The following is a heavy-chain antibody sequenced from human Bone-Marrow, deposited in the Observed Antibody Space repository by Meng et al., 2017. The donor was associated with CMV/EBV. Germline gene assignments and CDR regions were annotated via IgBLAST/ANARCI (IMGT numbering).Heavy chain of an antibody. D-gene: IGHD1-26*01. CDR2: ISYDGYNK. V-gene: IGHV3-30-3*01. Sequence: GGSLRLSCVASGFIFTNYAVHWVRQVPGKGLEWVALISYDGYNKYYADSVKGRFTVSRDNSRSTLYLQMDSLGPEDTAVYYCARDGLGGSYRSDAFDIWGQGTMVTVSS. CDR3: ARDGLGGSYRSDAFDI. CDR1: GFIFTNYA. J-gene: IGHJ3*02.